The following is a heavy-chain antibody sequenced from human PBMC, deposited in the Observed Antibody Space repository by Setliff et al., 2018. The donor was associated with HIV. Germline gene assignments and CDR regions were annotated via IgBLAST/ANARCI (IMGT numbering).Heavy chain of an antibody. Sequence: KTSETLSLTCTVSGGSISSYYWSWVRKPPGKGLEWIGYVYYSGSTSYSPSLRGRVTMSVDPSKNQFSLKLNSVTAADTAIYYCARGNYDTSDYYTNFYYYYMDVWGKGTAVTVSS. CDR2: VYYSGST. D-gene: IGHD3-22*01. CDR3: ARGNYDTSDYYTNFYYYYMDV. J-gene: IGHJ6*03. CDR1: GGSISSYY. V-gene: IGHV4-59*01.